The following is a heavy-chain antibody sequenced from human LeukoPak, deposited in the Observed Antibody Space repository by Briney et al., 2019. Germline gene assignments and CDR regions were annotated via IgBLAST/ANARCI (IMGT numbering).Heavy chain of an antibody. CDR2: ISDSGGSA. V-gene: IGHV3-23*01. Sequence: PGGSLRLSCAASGFTFSSYAMSWVRQAPGKGLEWVSVISDSGGSAYYADSVKGRFTMSRDNSKNTLYLQMNSLRAEDTAVYYCAKLMTTHRRYFDYWGQGTLITVSS. CDR1: GFTFSSYA. CDR3: AKLMTTHRRYFDY. D-gene: IGHD1-1*01. J-gene: IGHJ4*02.